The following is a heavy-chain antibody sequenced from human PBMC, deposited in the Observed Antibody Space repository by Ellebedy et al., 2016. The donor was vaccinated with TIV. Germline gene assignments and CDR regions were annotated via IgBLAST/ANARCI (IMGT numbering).Heavy chain of an antibody. D-gene: IGHD2-15*01. CDR2: INPSGGST. J-gene: IGHJ4*02. CDR1: GYTFTSYY. V-gene: IGHV1-46*01. CDR3: ARARGVRYCSGGSCYFDY. Sequence: ASVKVSXXASGYTFTSYYMHWVRQAPGQGLEWMGIINPSGGSTSYAQKFQGRVTMTRDTSTSTVYMELSSLRSEDTAVYYCARARGVRYCSGGSCYFDYWGQGTLVTVSS.